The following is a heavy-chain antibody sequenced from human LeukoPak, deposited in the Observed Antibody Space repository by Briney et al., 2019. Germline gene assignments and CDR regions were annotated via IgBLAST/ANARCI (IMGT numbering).Heavy chain of an antibody. CDR2: INPNSGGT. CDR1: GGTFSSYA. J-gene: IGHJ4*02. CDR3: ARDLTSHYYGSGSYYNHSDY. V-gene: IGHV1-2*06. D-gene: IGHD3-10*01. Sequence: ASVKVSCKASGGTFSSYAISWVRQAPGQGLEWMGRINPNSGGTNYAQKFQGRVTMTRDTSISTAYMELSRLRSDDTAVYYCARDLTSHYYGSGSYYNHSDYWGQGTLVTVSS.